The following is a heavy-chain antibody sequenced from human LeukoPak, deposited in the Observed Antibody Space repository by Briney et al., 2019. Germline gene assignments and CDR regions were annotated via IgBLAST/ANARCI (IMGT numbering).Heavy chain of an antibody. Sequence: GGSLRLSCAASGLPFTNAWMSWVRQAPGKGLEWVGLIKTKSEDGTIDYAAPVRGRFTISRDDSKNTLYLQMNSLKAEDTAVYYCTTGGADTGRFDIWGQGTMVTVSS. CDR2: IKTKSEDGTI. J-gene: IGHJ3*02. D-gene: IGHD1-1*01. V-gene: IGHV3-15*01. CDR1: GLPFTNAW. CDR3: TTGGADTGRFDI.